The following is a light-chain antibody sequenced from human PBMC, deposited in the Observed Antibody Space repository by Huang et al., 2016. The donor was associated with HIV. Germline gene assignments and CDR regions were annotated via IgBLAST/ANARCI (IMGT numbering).Light chain of an antibody. CDR1: KSFSSNY. CDR3: QQYGSSVVT. J-gene: IGKJ1*01. V-gene: IGKV3-20*01. Sequence: EIVLTQSPGTLSLSPGERATLSCRASKSFSSNYLAWYQQKPGQAPRLLISGASSRATGIPDRFSGSGSGTDFTLIISRLEPEDFAVYYCQQYGSSVVTFGQGTKVEVK. CDR2: GAS.